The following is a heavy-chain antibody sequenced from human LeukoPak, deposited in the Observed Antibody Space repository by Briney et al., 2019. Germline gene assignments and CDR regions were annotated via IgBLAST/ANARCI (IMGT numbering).Heavy chain of an antibody. Sequence: MSWVRQXXEKGLEWVANIKHDGSGKYYLDSVKGRFTISRDNAKNSLYLEMNSLRVEDTARYYCARDSPEVGIDYWGQGTLVSVSS. D-gene: IGHD1-26*01. J-gene: IGHJ4*02. CDR2: IKHDGSGK. CDR3: ARDSPEVGIDY. V-gene: IGHV3-7*03.